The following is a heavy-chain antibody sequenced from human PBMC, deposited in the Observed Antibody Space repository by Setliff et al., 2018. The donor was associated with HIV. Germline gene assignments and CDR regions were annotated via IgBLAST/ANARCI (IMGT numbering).Heavy chain of an antibody. CDR1: GGSTSTSGYY. J-gene: IGHJ3*01. CDR2: IYSSGST. CDR3: ARVQMAYAAFDV. Sequence: SETLSLTCTVSGGSTSTSGYYWGWIRQPPGKGREWIGSIYSSGSTYYNPSLKSRVTISVDTSKNQFSLKLSSVTAADTAVYYCARVQMAYAAFDVWGQGTMVTVSS. D-gene: IGHD4-17*01. V-gene: IGHV4-39*07.